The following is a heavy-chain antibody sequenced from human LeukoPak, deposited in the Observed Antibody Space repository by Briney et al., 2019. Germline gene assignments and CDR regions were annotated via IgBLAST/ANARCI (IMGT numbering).Heavy chain of an antibody. CDR1: GGSFSGYY. V-gene: IGHV4-34*01. Sequence: SETLSLTCAVYGGSFSGYYWSWLRQPPGKGLEWIGEINHSGSTNYNPSLKSRVTISVDTSKNQFSLKLSSVTAADTAVYCCARRKDGDTAMVLNWFDPWGQGTLVTVSS. J-gene: IGHJ5*02. D-gene: IGHD5-18*01. CDR3: ARRKDGDTAMVLNWFDP. CDR2: INHSGST.